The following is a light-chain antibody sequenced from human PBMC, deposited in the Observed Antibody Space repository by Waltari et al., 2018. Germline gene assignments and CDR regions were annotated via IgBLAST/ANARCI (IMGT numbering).Light chain of an antibody. CDR1: QSIVVW. J-gene: IGKJ1*01. Sequence: DIQVTQSPSTLSASVGHRVTITCRASQSIVVWLAWYQQKPGKAPRLLIYKASYLESGVPSRFSGSGSGTEFTLTISSLQADDFATYYCLQYNSYPWTFGQGTKVEIK. CDR2: KAS. V-gene: IGKV1-5*03. CDR3: LQYNSYPWT.